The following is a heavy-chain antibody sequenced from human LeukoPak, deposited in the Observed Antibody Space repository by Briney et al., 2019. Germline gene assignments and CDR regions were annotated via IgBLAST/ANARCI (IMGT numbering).Heavy chain of an antibody. D-gene: IGHD3-10*01. J-gene: IGHJ4*02. V-gene: IGHV1-69*04. CDR3: ATVTMVRGVIDY. CDR1: GGTFSSYA. CDR2: IIPILGIA. Sequence: EASVKVSCKASGGTFSSYAISWVRQAPGQGLEWMGRIIPILGIANYAQKFQGRVTITADKSTSTAYMELSSLRSEDTAVYYCATVTMVRGVIDYWGQGTLVTVSS.